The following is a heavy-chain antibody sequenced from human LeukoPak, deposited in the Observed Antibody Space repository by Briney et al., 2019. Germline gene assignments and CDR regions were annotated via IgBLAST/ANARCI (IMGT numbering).Heavy chain of an antibody. V-gene: IGHV1-46*01. CDR3: ARGDQPNIAAAGTHLDY. Sequence: GASVKVSCKASGYTFTSYYMNWVRQAPGQGLEWMGITNPSGGSTSYAQKLQGRVTMTRDTSTSTVYMELSSLRSEDTAVYYCARGDQPNIAAAGTHLDYWGQGTLVTVSS. J-gene: IGHJ4*02. CDR2: TNPSGGST. D-gene: IGHD6-13*01. CDR1: GYTFTSYY.